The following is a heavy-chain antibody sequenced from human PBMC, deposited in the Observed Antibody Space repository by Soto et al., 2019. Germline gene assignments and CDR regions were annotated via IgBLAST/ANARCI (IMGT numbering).Heavy chain of an antibody. CDR2: ISGSGGST. Sequence: GGSLRLSCAASGFTFSSYAMSWVRQAPGKGLEWVSAISGSGGSTYYADSVKGRFTISRDNSKNTLYLQMNSLRAEDTAVYYCAKEHHLYNHYDFWPGGEYYYGMDVWGQGTKVTVYS. D-gene: IGHD3-3*01. CDR1: GFTFSSYA. J-gene: IGHJ6*02. CDR3: AKEHHLYNHYDFWPGGEYYYGMDV. V-gene: IGHV3-23*01.